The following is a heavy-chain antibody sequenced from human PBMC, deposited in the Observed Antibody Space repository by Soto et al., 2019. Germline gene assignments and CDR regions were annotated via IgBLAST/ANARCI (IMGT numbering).Heavy chain of an antibody. D-gene: IGHD3-10*01. CDR1: GFTFSSYS. CDR3: ARDLSIGDPIPRIPTGH. J-gene: IGHJ4*02. CDR2: IKHSGSKK. Sequence: GGSLRLSCAASGFTFSSYSMSWVRPAPGKGLEWVANIKHSGSKKYYVDSVKGRFTISRDNAKNSLYLQMNSLRAEDTAVYYCARDLSIGDPIPRIPTGHSGQGTLVTVSS. V-gene: IGHV3-7*01.